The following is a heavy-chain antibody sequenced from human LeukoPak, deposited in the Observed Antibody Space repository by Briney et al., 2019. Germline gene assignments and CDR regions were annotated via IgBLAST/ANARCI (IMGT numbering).Heavy chain of an antibody. CDR1: GHTFTVYY. V-gene: IGHV1-2*02. CDR2: IIPNSGGT. Sequence: ASVKVSCKASGHTFTVYYIHWLRQAPGQGLEWMGWIIPNSGGTKYAQKFQDRVTMTRDTSISTAYMELSSLTYDDTAVYYCARGVLLQGRGAFDIWGQGAMVTVSS. D-gene: IGHD1-26*01. J-gene: IGHJ3*02. CDR3: ARGVLLQGRGAFDI.